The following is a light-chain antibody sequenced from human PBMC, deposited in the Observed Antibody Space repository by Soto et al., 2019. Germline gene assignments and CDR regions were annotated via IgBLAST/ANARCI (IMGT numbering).Light chain of an antibody. CDR2: GAS. Sequence: EIVLTQSPGTLSLSPGERATLSCRASQSVSSSYLAWYQQKPGQAPRLLIYGASNRATGIPARFSGSGSGTDFTLTISSLEPEDFAVYYCQKYNSAPLTFGGGTKVDIK. CDR3: QKYNSAPLT. CDR1: QSVSSSY. V-gene: IGKV3-20*01. J-gene: IGKJ4*01.